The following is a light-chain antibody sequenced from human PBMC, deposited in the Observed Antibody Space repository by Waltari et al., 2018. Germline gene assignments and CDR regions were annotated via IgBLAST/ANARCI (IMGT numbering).Light chain of an antibody. J-gene: IGKJ4*01. V-gene: IGKV4-1*01. CDR1: QGLLYSPNNKNY. CDR2: WAS. Sequence: DIVMTQSPDSLAVSLGERATINCKSRQGLLYSPNNKNYLAWYQQKPGQPPKLLIYWASNRESGVPGRFSGSGSGTDFTLTISSLQAEDVAVYYCQQYYETPLTFGGGTKVEIK. CDR3: QQYYETPLT.